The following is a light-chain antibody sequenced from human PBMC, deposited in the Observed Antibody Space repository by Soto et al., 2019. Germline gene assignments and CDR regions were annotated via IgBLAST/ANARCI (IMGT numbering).Light chain of an antibody. CDR3: SSYTGNTPFFV. CDR2: EVS. CDR1: SSDVGGYKY. V-gene: IGLV2-14*01. J-gene: IGLJ1*01. Sequence: QSALTQPASVSGSPGQSITISCTGTSSDVGGYKYVSWYQQHPGKAPKLMIYEVSNRPSGVSNRFSGSKSDNTASLTISGLQGDDEADYYCSSYTGNTPFFVFGTGTKLTVL.